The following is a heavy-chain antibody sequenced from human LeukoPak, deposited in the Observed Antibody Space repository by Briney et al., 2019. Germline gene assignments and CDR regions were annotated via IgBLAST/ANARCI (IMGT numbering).Heavy chain of an antibody. CDR3: ASTTPVTNYFDY. V-gene: IGHV4-30-2*01. J-gene: IGHJ4*02. Sequence: PSETLSLTCTVSGGSISSGGYYWSWIRQPPGKGLEWIGYIYHSGSTYYNPSLKSRVTISVDRSKNQFSLKLSSVTAADTAVYYCASTTPVTNYFDYWGQGTLVTVSS. D-gene: IGHD4-23*01. CDR1: GGSISSGGYY. CDR2: IYHSGST.